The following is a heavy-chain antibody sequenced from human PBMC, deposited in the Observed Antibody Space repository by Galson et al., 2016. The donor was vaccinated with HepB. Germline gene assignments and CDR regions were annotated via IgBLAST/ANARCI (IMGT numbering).Heavy chain of an antibody. CDR2: IYHSGST. V-gene: IGHV4-4*02. CDR1: GGSIIGTNW. J-gene: IGHJ6*02. D-gene: IGHD4-23*01. CDR3: AREGRHYGGIGAFEM. Sequence: SETLSLTCAVSGGSIIGTNWWSWVRQPPQRRLEWIGQIYHSGSTNYSPSLKSRVTISVDKSNNHFSLNLNSVTAADTAVYFCAREGRHYGGIGAFEMWGQGTTVTVSS.